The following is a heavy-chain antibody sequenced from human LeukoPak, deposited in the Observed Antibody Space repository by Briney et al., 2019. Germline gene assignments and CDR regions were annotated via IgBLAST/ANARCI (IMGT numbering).Heavy chain of an antibody. CDR1: GFTVSSNY. Sequence: PGGSLRLSCAASGFTVSSNYMSWVRQAPGKGLEWVSVIYSGGSTYYADSVKGRFTISRDNSKNTLYLQMNSLRAEDTAVYYCARDLRDSSGWYYFDYWGQGTLVTVSS. D-gene: IGHD6-19*01. V-gene: IGHV3-53*01. J-gene: IGHJ4*02. CDR2: IYSGGST. CDR3: ARDLRDSSGWYYFDY.